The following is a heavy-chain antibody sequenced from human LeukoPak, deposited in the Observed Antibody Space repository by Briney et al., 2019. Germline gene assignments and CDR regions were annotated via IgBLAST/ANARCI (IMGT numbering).Heavy chain of an antibody. Sequence: PSETLSFTCTVSGGSISSYYWSWIRQPPGKGLEWIGYVYHSGYINYNPSLKSRVAMSVGTSKNQFSLKLRSVTAADTAVYYCARARDFTGSYPDVFDMWGRGTMVTASS. CDR2: VYHSGYI. CDR3: ARARDFTGSYPDVFDM. CDR1: GGSISSYY. V-gene: IGHV4-59*01. D-gene: IGHD1-26*01. J-gene: IGHJ3*02.